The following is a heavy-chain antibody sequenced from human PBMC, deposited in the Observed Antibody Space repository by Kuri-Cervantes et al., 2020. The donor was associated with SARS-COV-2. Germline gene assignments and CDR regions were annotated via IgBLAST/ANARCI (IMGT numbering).Heavy chain of an antibody. CDR2: INPSSGGT. CDR3: ARVAVGATHPNYYMDV. J-gene: IGHJ6*03. D-gene: IGHD1-26*01. Sequence: ASVKVSCKASGYTFTGYYMHWVRQAPGQGLEWMGWINPSSGGTNYAQKFQGRVTMTRDTSISTAYMELSRLRSDDTDVYYCARVAVGATHPNYYMDVWGKGTTVTVSS. CDR1: GYTFTGYY. V-gene: IGHV1-2*02.